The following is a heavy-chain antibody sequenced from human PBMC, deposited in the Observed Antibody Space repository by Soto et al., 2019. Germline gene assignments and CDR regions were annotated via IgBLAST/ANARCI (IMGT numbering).Heavy chain of an antibody. Sequence: PGGSLRLSCAASGFTFSSYWMSWVRQAPGKGLEWVANIKQDGSEKYYVDSVKGRFTISRDNAKNSLYLQMNSLRAEDTAVYYCASQYYDFWSGYYSPTSAYGMDFWGQGTTVTVSS. V-gene: IGHV3-7*03. CDR3: ASQYYDFWSGYYSPTSAYGMDF. CDR1: GFTFSSYW. D-gene: IGHD3-3*01. J-gene: IGHJ6*02. CDR2: IKQDGSEK.